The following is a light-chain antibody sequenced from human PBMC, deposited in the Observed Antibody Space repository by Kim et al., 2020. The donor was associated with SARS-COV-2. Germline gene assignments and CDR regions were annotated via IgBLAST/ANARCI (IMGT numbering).Light chain of an antibody. CDR1: QSVDGW. CDR2: QAS. CDR3: KQYETYWT. Sequence: DIQMTQSPSTLSAFVGDRVTMTCRASQSVDGWLAWYQQKPGKPPRLLIYQASKLASGVPSRFSGSGSGTDFTLTVSNLQSDDSAVYYCKQYETYWTFGPGTKVDIK. V-gene: IGKV1-5*03. J-gene: IGKJ1*01.